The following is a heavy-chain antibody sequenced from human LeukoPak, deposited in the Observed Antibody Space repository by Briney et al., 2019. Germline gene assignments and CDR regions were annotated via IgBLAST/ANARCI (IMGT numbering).Heavy chain of an antibody. CDR1: GFTFSSYS. D-gene: IGHD3-9*01. Sequence: GGSLRLSCAASGFTFSSYSMSWVRQAPGKGLEWVSSISSSSSYIYYADSVKGRFTISRDNAKNSLYLQMNSLRAEDTAVYYCARSFLTGYYYGYWGQGTLVTVSS. CDR3: ARSFLTGYYYGY. V-gene: IGHV3-21*01. J-gene: IGHJ4*02. CDR2: ISSSSSYI.